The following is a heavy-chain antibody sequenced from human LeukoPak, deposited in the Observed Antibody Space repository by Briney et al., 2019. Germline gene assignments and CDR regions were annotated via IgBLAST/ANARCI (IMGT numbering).Heavy chain of an antibody. CDR1: GGSINSYY. CDR3: ARMGGIAVAGYWYFDL. V-gene: IGHV4-59*01. D-gene: IGHD6-19*01. J-gene: IGHJ2*01. CDR2: IYSSGST. Sequence: PSGTLSLTCTVSGGSINSYYWSWMRQPPGKGLEWIGHIYSSGSTNYSPSLKSRVTLSADTSKNQFSLRLSSVTAADTAVYYCARMGGIAVAGYWYFDLWGRGTLVTVSS.